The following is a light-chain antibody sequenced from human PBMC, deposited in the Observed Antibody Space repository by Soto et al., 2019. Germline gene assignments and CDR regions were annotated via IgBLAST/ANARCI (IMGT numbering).Light chain of an antibody. CDR3: QQLNSYPLT. V-gene: IGKV1-9*01. Sequence: DIQLTQSPSFLSASVGDRVTITCRASQGISSYLAWYQQKPGKAPKLLIYAASTLQSGVTSSFSGSGSGTEFTLTISSLQPEDFATYYCQQLNSYPLTFGPGIKVDIK. CDR1: QGISSY. CDR2: AAS. J-gene: IGKJ3*01.